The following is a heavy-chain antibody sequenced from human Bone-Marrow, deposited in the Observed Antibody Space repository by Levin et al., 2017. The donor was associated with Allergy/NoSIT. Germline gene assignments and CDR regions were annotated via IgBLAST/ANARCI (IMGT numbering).Heavy chain of an antibody. CDR2: ISCNSGSI. J-gene: IGHJ4*02. CDR3: AKGGWYGGRQTTQGYCSGGSCYHDPYFDY. V-gene: IGHV3-9*01. CDR1: GFTFDDYA. Sequence: GGSLRLSCAASGFTFDDYAMHWVRQAPGKGLEWVSVISCNSGSIGYADSVKGRFTISRDNAKNSLYLQMNSLRAEDTALYYCAKGGWYGGRQTTQGYCSGGSCYHDPYFDYWGQGTLVTVSS. D-gene: IGHD2-15*01.